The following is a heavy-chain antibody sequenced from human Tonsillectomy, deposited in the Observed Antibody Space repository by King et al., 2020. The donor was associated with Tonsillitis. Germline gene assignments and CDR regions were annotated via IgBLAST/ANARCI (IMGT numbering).Heavy chain of an antibody. D-gene: IGHD2-15*01. J-gene: IGHJ5*02. V-gene: IGHV3-30*01. CDR2: LSYDGSNK. CDR3: ARDWYCSGGSCYSSWFDP. CDR1: GFTFSSYA. Sequence: VQLVESGGGVVQPGRSLRLSCAASGFTFSSYAMHWVRQATGKGLEGVALLSYDGSNKYYADSVKGRFTISRDNSKNTLYLQMNSLRAEDTAVYYCARDWYCSGGSCYSSWFDPWGQGTLVTVSS.